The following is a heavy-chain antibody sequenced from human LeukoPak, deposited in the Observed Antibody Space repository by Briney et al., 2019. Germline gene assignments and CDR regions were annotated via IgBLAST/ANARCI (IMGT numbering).Heavy chain of an antibody. J-gene: IGHJ4*02. D-gene: IGHD6-19*01. CDR2: ISYDGSNK. Sequence: GGSLRLSCAASGFTFSSYGMHWVRQAPGKGLEWVAVISYDGSNKYYADSVKGRFTVSRDNSKNTLYLQMNSLRAEDTAVYYCAKVAVAGSGDYWGQGTLVTVSS. V-gene: IGHV3-30*18. CDR1: GFTFSSYG. CDR3: AKVAVAGSGDY.